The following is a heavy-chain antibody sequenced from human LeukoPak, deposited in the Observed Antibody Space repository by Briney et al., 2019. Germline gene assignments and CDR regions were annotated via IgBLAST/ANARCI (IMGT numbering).Heavy chain of an antibody. J-gene: IGHJ4*02. D-gene: IGHD6-19*01. CDR2: INTDGTVT. Sequence: GGSLRLSCAAYGFTFSKYWMLWVRQAPGKGLESVSRINTDGTVTTYADSVKGRFTVSRDNADNTIFLQMNSVRDEDTAVYYCATKQWLAPPPDSWGQGTPVTVSS. V-gene: IGHV3-74*01. CDR3: ATKQWLAPPPDS. CDR1: GFTFSKYW.